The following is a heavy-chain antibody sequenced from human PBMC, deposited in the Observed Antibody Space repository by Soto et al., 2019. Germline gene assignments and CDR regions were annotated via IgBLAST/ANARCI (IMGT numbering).Heavy chain of an antibody. CDR1: GFSLSTSGVG. V-gene: IGHV2-5*01. J-gene: IGHJ4*02. CDR2: IYWNDDR. D-gene: IGHD6-6*01. CDR3: VHSTFVQYSSSSFDY. Sequence: SGPTLVNPTQTLTLTCTFSGFSLSTSGVGVAWIRQPPGQALEWLALIYWNDDRSYSPSLKSRLTITKDTSKNQVVLTMTNMDPVDTATYYCVHSTFVQYSSSSFDYWGQGTLVTVSS.